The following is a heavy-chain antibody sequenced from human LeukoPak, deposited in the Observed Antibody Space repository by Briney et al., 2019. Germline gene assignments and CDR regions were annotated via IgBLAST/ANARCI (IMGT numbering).Heavy chain of an antibody. Sequence: GGSLRLSCAASGFTFSDYTMNWVRQAPGKGLEWVSSISSTTTYIYYADSVKGRFTISRDNTKNSLYLQMNSLRAEDTAVYYCIRQYYGSGSFYDLWGQGALVTVSS. D-gene: IGHD3-10*01. V-gene: IGHV3-21*01. CDR2: ISSTTTYI. CDR3: IRQYYGSGSFYDL. CDR1: GFTFSDYT. J-gene: IGHJ5*02.